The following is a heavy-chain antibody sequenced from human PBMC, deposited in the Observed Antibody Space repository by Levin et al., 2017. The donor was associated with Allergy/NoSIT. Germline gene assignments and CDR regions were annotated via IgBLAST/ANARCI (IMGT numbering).Heavy chain of an antibody. V-gene: IGHV4-34*01. CDR1: GGSFSGYY. D-gene: IGHD6-13*01. CDR3: ARGGKQQLAYYYYYGMDV. J-gene: IGHJ6*02. Sequence: PSETLSLTCAVYGGSFSGYYWSWIRQPPGKGLEWIGEINHSGSTNYNPSLKSRVTISVDTSKNQFSLKLSSVTAADTAVYYCARGGKQQLAYYYYYGMDVWGQGTTVTVSS. CDR2: INHSGST.